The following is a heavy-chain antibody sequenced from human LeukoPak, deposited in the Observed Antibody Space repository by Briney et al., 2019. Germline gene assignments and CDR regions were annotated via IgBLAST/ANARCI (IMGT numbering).Heavy chain of an antibody. Sequence: ASETLSLTCAVYGGSFSGYYWSWIRQPPGKGLEWIGEINHSGSTNYNPSLKSRVTISVDTSKNQFSLKLSSVTAADTAVYYCARDEAYCSSTTCYTLDPWGQGTLVTVSS. D-gene: IGHD2-2*02. CDR1: GGSFSGYY. CDR3: ARDEAYCSSTTCYTLDP. J-gene: IGHJ5*02. V-gene: IGHV4-34*01. CDR2: INHSGST.